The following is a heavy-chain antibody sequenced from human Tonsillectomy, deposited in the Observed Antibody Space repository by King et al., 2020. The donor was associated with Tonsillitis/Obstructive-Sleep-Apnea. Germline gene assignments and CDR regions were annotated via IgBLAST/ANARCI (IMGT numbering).Heavy chain of an antibody. J-gene: IGHJ6*03. D-gene: IGHD6-19*01. V-gene: IGHV4-59*01. CDR2: IYYSGGT. CDR3: ARAPSQAKKYSSFYYYYMDV. CDR1: GGSISSYY. Sequence: QLQESGPGLVKPSETLSLTCTVSGGSISSYYWSWIRQPPGKGLEWIGYIYYSGGTNYNPSLKSRVTISVDTSKNQFSLKLSSVTAADTAVYYCARAPSQAKKYSSFYYYYMDVWGKGTTVTVSS.